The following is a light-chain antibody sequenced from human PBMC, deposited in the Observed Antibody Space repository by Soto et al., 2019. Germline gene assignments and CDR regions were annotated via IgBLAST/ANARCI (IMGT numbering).Light chain of an antibody. V-gene: IGKV1-5*01. CDR1: QSISSW. J-gene: IGKJ4*01. CDR3: QQYNSYSPT. Sequence: DIQMTQSPSTLSASVGDRVTITCRASQSISSWLAWYQQKPGKAPKLLIYDASNLESGVPSRFSGSGSRTEFTLTISSLQPDDFATYYCQQYNSYSPTFGGGTKVEIK. CDR2: DAS.